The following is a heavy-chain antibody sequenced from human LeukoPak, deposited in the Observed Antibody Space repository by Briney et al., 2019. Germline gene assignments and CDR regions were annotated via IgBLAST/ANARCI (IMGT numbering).Heavy chain of an antibody. Sequence: GGSLRLSCAVSGFTFSRYSMNWVRRAPGKGLQWVSSISSGSSYVYYSDSVKGRFTISRDNDKNSLYLQMDSLRAEDTAIYYCARKQYYYADGHSYSDWYFDFWGRGTLVTVSS. CDR1: GFTFSRYS. CDR2: ISSGSSYV. J-gene: IGHJ2*01. V-gene: IGHV3-21*01. CDR3: ARKQYYYADGHSYSDWYFDF. D-gene: IGHD3-10*01.